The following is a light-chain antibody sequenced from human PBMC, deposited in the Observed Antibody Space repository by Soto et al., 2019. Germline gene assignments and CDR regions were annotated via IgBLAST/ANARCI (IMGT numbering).Light chain of an antibody. Sequence: GGRVTITCRASQTISTYLNWYQQTPGKAPKLLIYTASSLQGGVPSRFSGSGSGTDFTLTISSLQPEDFATYYCQQSYSTPPTFGGGTKVDIK. J-gene: IGKJ4*01. CDR1: QTISTY. CDR3: QQSYSTPPT. CDR2: TAS. V-gene: IGKV1-39*01.